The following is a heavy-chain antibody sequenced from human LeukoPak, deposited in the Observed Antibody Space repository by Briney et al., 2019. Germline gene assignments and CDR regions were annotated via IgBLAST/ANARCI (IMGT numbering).Heavy chain of an antibody. Sequence: SETLSLTCAVYGGFLSGYYWSWTRQPPGKRLEWIGEINHSGSTNYNPSLKSRVTISVDTSKNQFSLKLSSVTAADTAVYYCALGSGSYYSSFDYWGQGTLVTVSS. CDR3: ALGSGSYYSSFDY. CDR2: INHSGST. V-gene: IGHV4-34*01. J-gene: IGHJ4*02. D-gene: IGHD3-10*01. CDR1: GGFLSGYY.